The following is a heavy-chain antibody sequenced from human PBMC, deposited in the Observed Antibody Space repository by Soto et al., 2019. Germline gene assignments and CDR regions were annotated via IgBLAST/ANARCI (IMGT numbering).Heavy chain of an antibody. CDR2: INHSGST. V-gene: IGHV4-34*01. J-gene: IGHJ4*02. D-gene: IGHD3-10*01. CDR1: GGSFGGYY. Sequence: SETLSLTCAVYGGSFGGYYGSWIRQPPGKGLEWIGEINHSGSTNYNPSLKSRVTISVDTSKNQFSLKLSSVTAADTAVYYCARITTGSGSYYNYFDYWGQGTLVTVSS. CDR3: ARITTGSGSYYNYFDY.